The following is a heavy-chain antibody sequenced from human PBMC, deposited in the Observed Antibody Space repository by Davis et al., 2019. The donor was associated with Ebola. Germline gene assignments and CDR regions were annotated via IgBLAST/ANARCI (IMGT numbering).Heavy chain of an antibody. J-gene: IGHJ4*02. D-gene: IGHD1-26*01. CDR2: ISAYNGNT. V-gene: IGHV1-18*01. CDR3: ARDLWELLRASNLPFDY. CDR1: GYTFTSYG. Sequence: ASVKVSCKASGYTFTSYGISRVRQAPGQGLEWMGWISAYNGNTNYAQKLQGRVTMTTDTSTSTAYMELRSLRSDDTAVYYCARDLWELLRASNLPFDYWGQGTLVTVSS.